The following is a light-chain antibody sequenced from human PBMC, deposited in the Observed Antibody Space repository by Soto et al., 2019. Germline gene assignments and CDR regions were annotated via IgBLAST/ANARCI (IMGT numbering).Light chain of an antibody. Sequence: QSALTQPASVSGSPGQSITISCTGTSGDVGGYNYVSWYQQHPGKAPRLMIYEVRHRPSGVSSRFSGSKSDNTASLTISGLHSEDEAYYYCSSFTTTSTVVFGGGTKLTVL. CDR2: EVR. CDR1: SGDVGGYNY. V-gene: IGLV2-14*03. J-gene: IGLJ2*01. CDR3: SSFTTTSTVV.